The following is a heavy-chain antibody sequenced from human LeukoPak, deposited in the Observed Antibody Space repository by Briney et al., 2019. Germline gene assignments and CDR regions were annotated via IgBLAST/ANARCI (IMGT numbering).Heavy chain of an antibody. CDR2: ISSSSSYI. J-gene: IGHJ4*02. CDR1: GFTFSSYR. V-gene: IGHV3-21*01. CDR3: VSGYQPPPFDY. D-gene: IGHD3-22*01. Sequence: GGSLRLSCAASGFTFSSYRMNWVRQAPGKGLEWVSSISSSSSYIYYADSVKGRFTISRDNAKNSLYLQMNSLRAEDTAVYYCVSGYQPPPFDYWGQGTLVTVSS.